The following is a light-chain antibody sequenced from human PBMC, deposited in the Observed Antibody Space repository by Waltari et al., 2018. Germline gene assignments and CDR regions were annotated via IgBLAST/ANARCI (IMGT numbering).Light chain of an antibody. CDR3: SSYSSSSTLV. Sequence: QSALTQPASVSGSPGQSITISCTGTRSTIGGYNYVSWYQQHPDKAPKLMIYDVSNRPSGVSNRFSGSKSGNTASLTISGLQAEDEADYYCSSYSSSSTLVFGGGTKLTVL. CDR2: DVS. J-gene: IGLJ2*01. V-gene: IGLV2-14*03. CDR1: RSTIGGYNY.